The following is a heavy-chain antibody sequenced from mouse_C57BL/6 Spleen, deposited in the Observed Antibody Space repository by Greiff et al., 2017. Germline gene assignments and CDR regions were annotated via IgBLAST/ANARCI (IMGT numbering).Heavy chain of an antibody. CDR2: INPNNGGT. Sequence: EVQLQQSGPELVKPGASVKMSCKASGYTFTDYNMHWVKQSHGKSLEWIGYINPNNGGTSYNQKFKGKATLTVNKSSSTAYMELRSLTSEDSAVYYCARNYDYDRYFDVWGTGTTVTVSS. CDR3: ARNYDYDRYFDV. CDR1: GYTFTDYN. V-gene: IGHV1-22*01. D-gene: IGHD2-4*01. J-gene: IGHJ1*03.